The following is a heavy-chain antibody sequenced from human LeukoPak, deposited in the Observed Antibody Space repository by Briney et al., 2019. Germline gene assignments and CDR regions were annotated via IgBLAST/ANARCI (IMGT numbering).Heavy chain of an antibody. Sequence: SETLSLTCTVSGGSISSNYWSWIRQPPGKGLEWIGYIYYSGSASSHPSLKSRVTISVDTSKNQFSLKLSSVTAADTAVYYCARYDISRSADYWGQGTLVTVSS. CDR2: IYYSGSA. D-gene: IGHD3-10*01. CDR3: ARYDISRSADY. J-gene: IGHJ4*02. CDR1: GGSISSNY. V-gene: IGHV4-59*08.